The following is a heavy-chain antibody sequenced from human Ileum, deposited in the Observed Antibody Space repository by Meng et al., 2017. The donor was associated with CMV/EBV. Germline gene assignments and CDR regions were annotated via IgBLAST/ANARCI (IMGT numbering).Heavy chain of an antibody. J-gene: IGHJ4*02. Sequence: GESRKISGAASGFTFDDYGMSWVRQAPGKGLEWVSGINWNGGSTGYADSVKGRFTISRDNAKNSLYLQMNSRRAEDTALYYCARNTREYSSSPFDYWGQGTLVTVSS. CDR2: INWNGGST. CDR1: GFTFDDYG. CDR3: ARNTREYSSSPFDY. D-gene: IGHD6-6*01. V-gene: IGHV3-20*04.